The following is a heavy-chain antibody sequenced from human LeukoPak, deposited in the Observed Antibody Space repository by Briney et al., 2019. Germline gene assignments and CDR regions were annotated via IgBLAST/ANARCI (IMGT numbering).Heavy chain of an antibody. CDR2: INPSGGST. Sequence: ASVKVSCKASGYTFTSYYMHWVRQAPGQGLEWMGRINPSGGSTSYAQKFQGRVTMTRDTSTSTVYMELSSLRSEDTSVYYCARDILHTGSGSSGSTEYYFDYWGQGTLVTVSS. CDR3: ARDILHTGSGSSGSTEYYFDY. J-gene: IGHJ4*02. CDR1: GYTFTSYY. D-gene: IGHD6-13*01. V-gene: IGHV1-46*03.